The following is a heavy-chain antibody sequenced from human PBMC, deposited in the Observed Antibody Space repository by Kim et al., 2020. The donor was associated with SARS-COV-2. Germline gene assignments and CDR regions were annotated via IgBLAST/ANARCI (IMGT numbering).Heavy chain of an antibody. V-gene: IGHV3-30*18. D-gene: IGHD3-22*01. CDR3: VKPDSSGYKPYVPP. J-gene: IGHJ1*01. Sequence: GKGQEWRAGKSTDGGNQYNDNSVKGRFTITRDNTKNTLFLQMNSLRGEDTAVYYWVKPDSSGYKPYVPPWGQGSLATVSS. CDR2: KSTDGGNQ.